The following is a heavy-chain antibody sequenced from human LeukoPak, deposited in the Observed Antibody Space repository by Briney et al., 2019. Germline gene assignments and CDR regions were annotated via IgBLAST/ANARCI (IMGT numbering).Heavy chain of an antibody. CDR3: VGDYGAQGGYYFDY. D-gene: IGHD4-17*01. CDR1: GGSFSGYY. Sequence: SETLSLTCAVYGGSFSGYYWSWIRQPPGKGLEWIGEINHSGSTNYNPSLKSRVTISVDTSKNQFSLKLSSVTAADTAVYYRVGDYGAQGGYYFDYWGQGTLVTVSS. J-gene: IGHJ4*02. V-gene: IGHV4-34*01. CDR2: INHSGST.